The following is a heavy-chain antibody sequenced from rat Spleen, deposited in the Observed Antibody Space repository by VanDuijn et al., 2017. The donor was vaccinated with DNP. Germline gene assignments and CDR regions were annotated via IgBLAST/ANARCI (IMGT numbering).Heavy chain of an antibody. CDR3: ARPFDGGSLDWYFDF. Sequence: EVQLVESGGGLVQPGRSLKLSCAASGFTFSNYDMAWVRQAPTKGLEWVASISTSGGSTYYRDSVKGRFTVSRDNAKNTLYLQMDSLRSEDTATYYCARPFDGGSLDWYFDFWGPGTMVTVSS. CDR2: ISTSGGST. V-gene: IGHV5S13*01. CDR1: GFTFSNYD. D-gene: IGHD1-11*01. J-gene: IGHJ1*01.